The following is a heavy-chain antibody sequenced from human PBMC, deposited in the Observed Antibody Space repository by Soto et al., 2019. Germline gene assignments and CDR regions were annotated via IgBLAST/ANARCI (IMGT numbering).Heavy chain of an antibody. CDR3: ARGRLEWLLLGYGVDV. CDR1: GGSFSDYY. D-gene: IGHD3-3*01. Sequence: SETLSLTCAVYGGSFSDYYGTWIRQSPGEGLEWIGEINHSGITYYNPSLKSRVTISVDTSKNQFSLELRSVTAADTAIYYCARGRLEWLLLGYGVDVWGQGTTVTVSS. CDR2: INHSGIT. J-gene: IGHJ6*02. V-gene: IGHV4-34*01.